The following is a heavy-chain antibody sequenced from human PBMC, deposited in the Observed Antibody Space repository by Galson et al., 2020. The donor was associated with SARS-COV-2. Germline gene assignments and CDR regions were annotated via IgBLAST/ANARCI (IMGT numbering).Heavy chain of an antibody. CDR3: AKDGGGWFTSGWYYFDY. V-gene: IGHV3-23*01. J-gene: IGHJ4*02. Sequence: GESLKISCAASGFTFDNYAMSWVRQAPRKGLEWVASTSGSGSNTYYADSVKGRFTISRDNSKNTIYLRMDSLRAEDTAVYYCAKDGGGWFTSGWYYFDYWGQGSLVTVSS. D-gene: IGHD6-19*01. CDR2: TSGSGSNT. CDR1: GFTFDNYA.